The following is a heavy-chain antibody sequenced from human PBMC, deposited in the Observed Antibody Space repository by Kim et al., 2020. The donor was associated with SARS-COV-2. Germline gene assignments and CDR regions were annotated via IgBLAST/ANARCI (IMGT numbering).Heavy chain of an antibody. CDR1: GYSFTSYW. V-gene: IGHV5-10-1*01. CDR2: IDPSDSYT. D-gene: IGHD3-9*01. CDR3: ARNHYDILTGLTHIDY. J-gene: IGHJ4*02. Sequence: GESLKISCKGSGYSFTSYWISWVRQMPGKGLEWMGRIDPSDSYTNYSPSFQGHVTISADKSISTAYLQWSSLKASDTAMYYCARNHYDILTGLTHIDYGGQGTLVTVSS.